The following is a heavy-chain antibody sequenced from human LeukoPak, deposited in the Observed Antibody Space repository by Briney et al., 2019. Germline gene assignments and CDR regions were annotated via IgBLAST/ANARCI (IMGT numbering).Heavy chain of an antibody. D-gene: IGHD1-26*01. J-gene: IGHJ6*03. CDR3: VTVAGRPASHIDV. CDR1: GINFGYDG. Sequence: GGSLSLSWAASGINFGYDGRSWVRPAPREGLEWVSGFNWNGYTAGYVDSVKGRFTVARDNAKHSLYLQMNSLRAEDTALYYCVTVAGRPASHIDVWGKGTTVTVSS. V-gene: IGHV3-20*04. CDR2: FNWNGYTA.